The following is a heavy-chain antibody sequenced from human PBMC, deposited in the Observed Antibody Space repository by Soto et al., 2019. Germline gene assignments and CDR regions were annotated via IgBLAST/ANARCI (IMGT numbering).Heavy chain of an antibody. CDR2: IYYSGST. Sequence: SETLSLTCTVSGGSISSSSYYWGWIRQPPGKGLEWIGSIYYSGSTYYNPSLKSRVTISVDTSKNQFSLKLSSVTAADTAVYYCARTQYYDFWSGYWSSWGQGTLVTVSS. V-gene: IGHV4-39*01. CDR3: ARTQYYDFWSGYWSS. CDR1: GGSISSSSYY. D-gene: IGHD3-3*01. J-gene: IGHJ4*02.